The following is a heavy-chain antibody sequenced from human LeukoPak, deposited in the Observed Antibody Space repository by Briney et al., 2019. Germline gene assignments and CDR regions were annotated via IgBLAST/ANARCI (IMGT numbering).Heavy chain of an antibody. J-gene: IGHJ4*02. CDR1: GFTFSSYW. CDR3: ARVSSRYSPLIGYLDY. V-gene: IGHV3-7*01. CDR2: IKQDGSEK. D-gene: IGHD2-21*01. Sequence: PGGSLRLSCAASGFTFSSYWMSWVRQALGKGLEWVANIKQDGSEKYYVDSVKGRFTISRDNAKNSLYLQMNSLRAEDTAVYYCARVSSRYSPLIGYLDYWGQGTLVTVSS.